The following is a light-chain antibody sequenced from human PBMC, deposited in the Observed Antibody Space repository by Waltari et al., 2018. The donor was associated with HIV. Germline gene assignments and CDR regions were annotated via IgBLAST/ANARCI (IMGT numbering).Light chain of an antibody. CDR3: MQALQTPT. CDR1: QSLLHSNGYNY. J-gene: IGKJ1*01. Sequence: DIVMTQSPLSLPVTPGEPASISCRSSQSLLHSNGYNYLDWYLQKPGQSPQLLIYLGCYRASGVPDRFCGSGSGTDFTLKISRVEAEDVGVYYCMQALQTPTFGQGTKVEIK. CDR2: LGC. V-gene: IGKV2-28*01.